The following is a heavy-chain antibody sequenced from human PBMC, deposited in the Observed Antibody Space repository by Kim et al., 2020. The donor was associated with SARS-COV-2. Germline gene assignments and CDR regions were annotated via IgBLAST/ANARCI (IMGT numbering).Heavy chain of an antibody. CDR2: ISYDGSNK. CDR1: GFTFSSYG. Sequence: GGSLRLSCAASGFTFSSYGMHWVRQAPGKGLEWVAVISYDGSNKYYADSVKGRFTISRDNSKNTLYLQMNSLRAEDTAVYYCAKLGGGSYFDYWGQGTLVTVSS. CDR3: AKLGGGSYFDY. V-gene: IGHV3-30*18. D-gene: IGHD3-16*01. J-gene: IGHJ4*02.